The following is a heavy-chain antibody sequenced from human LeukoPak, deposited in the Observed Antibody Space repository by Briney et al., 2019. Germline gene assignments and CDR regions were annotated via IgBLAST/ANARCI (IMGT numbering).Heavy chain of an antibody. J-gene: IGHJ3*02. V-gene: IGHV4-59*01. CDR3: ARDWDTASGDAFDI. CDR2: IYYSGST. Sequence: PSETLSLTCTVSGGSISSYYWSWIRQPPGKGLEWMGYIYYSGSTNYNPSLKSRVTISVDTSKNQFSLKLSSVTAADTGVYYCARDWDTASGDAFDIWGQGTMVTVSS. CDR1: GGSISSYY. D-gene: IGHD5-18*01.